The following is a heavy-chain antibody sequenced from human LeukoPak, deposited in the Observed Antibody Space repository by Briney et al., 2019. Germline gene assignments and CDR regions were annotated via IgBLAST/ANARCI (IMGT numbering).Heavy chain of an antibody. Sequence: ASVKVSCKVSGYRLTELAIHWVRQAPGKGLEWLGGFDTEDDETIYALKVQGRVTLTEDTSTDTAYMELTSLRFEDTAVYYCARTVYYDSPDYFDYWGQGTLVTVSS. CDR2: FDTEDDET. V-gene: IGHV1-24*01. CDR1: GYRLTELA. CDR3: ARTVYYDSPDYFDY. D-gene: IGHD3-22*01. J-gene: IGHJ4*02.